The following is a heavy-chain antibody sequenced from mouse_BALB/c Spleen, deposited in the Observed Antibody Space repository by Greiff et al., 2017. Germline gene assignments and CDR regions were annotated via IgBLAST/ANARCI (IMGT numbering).Heavy chain of an antibody. CDR2: ISSGGST. CDR3: ARGGNYYDYDYAMDY. CDR1: GFTFSSYA. V-gene: IGHV5-6-5*01. D-gene: IGHD2-4*01. J-gene: IGHJ4*01. Sequence: EVMVVESGGGLVKPGGSLKLSCAASGFTFSSYAMSWVRQTPEKRLEWVASISSGGSTYYPDSVKGRFTISRDNARNILYLQMSSLRSEDTAMYYCARGGNYYDYDYAMDYWGQGTSVTVSS.